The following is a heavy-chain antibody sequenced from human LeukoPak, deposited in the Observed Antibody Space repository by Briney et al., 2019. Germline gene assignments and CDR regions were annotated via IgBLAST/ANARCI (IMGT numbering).Heavy chain of an antibody. Sequence: PGGSLRLSCAASGFTFSSYSMNWVRQAPGKGLEWVSYISSSSSTIYYADSVKGRFTISRDNAKNSLYLQMNSLRDEDTAVYYCARDGVQQWRTRAFDIWGQGTMVTVSS. CDR3: ARDGVQQWRTRAFDI. CDR1: GFTFSSYS. V-gene: IGHV3-48*02. D-gene: IGHD6-19*01. J-gene: IGHJ3*02. CDR2: ISSSSSTI.